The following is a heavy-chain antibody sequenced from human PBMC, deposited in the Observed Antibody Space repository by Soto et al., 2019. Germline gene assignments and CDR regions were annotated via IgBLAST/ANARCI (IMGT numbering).Heavy chain of an antibody. J-gene: IGHJ6*04. CDR3: AKDLADSNLNYYLYYGMDV. CDR2: ISSNSRYI. CDR1: GVIFNSYS. V-gene: IGHV3-21*06. Sequence: PGGSLRLSCKASGVIFNSYSMNWFRQTPGKGLEWVSSISSNSRYIYYADSVKGRFTISRDNGRNLLYLQMNSLRAEDTAVYYCAKDLADSNLNYYLYYGMDVCGKGTKVTVDS. D-gene: IGHD4-4*01.